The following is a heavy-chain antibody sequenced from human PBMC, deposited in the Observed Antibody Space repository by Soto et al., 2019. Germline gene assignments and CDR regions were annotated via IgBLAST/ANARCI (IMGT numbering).Heavy chain of an antibody. V-gene: IGHV3-23*01. CDR3: AKDLDVLLWFGELSS. D-gene: IGHD3-10*01. CDR1: GFTFSSYA. Sequence: EVQLLESGGGLVQPGGSLRLSCSASGFTFSSYAMSWVRQAPGKGLGWVSAISGSGGSTYYADSVKGRFTISRDNSKNTLYLQMNSLRAEDTAVYYCAKDLDVLLWFGELSSWGQGTLVTVSS. J-gene: IGHJ5*02. CDR2: ISGSGGST.